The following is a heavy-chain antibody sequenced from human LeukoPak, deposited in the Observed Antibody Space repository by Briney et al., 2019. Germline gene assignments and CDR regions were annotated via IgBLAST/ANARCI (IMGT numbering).Heavy chain of an antibody. CDR3: ALTYYFDRRGYSYFDY. D-gene: IGHD3-22*01. J-gene: IGHJ4*02. Sequence: GGSLRLSCEVSGFSVDGNYMTWVRQVPGRGLEWVALIFSGDSTDYPDSVKGRFTISRDKSKNTLHLQMDSLRPEDTAMYYCALTYYFDRRGYSYFDYWGQGALVTVSS. V-gene: IGHV3-53*01. CDR1: GFSVDGNY. CDR2: IFSGDST.